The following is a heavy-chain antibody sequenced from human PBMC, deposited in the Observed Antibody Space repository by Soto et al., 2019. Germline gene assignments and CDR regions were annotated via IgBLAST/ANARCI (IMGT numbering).Heavy chain of an antibody. CDR2: ISYDGSNK. J-gene: IGHJ4*02. CDR3: ARVWRRDIAAAGPFDY. V-gene: IGHV3-30-3*01. D-gene: IGHD6-13*01. Sequence: PGGSLRLSCAASGFTFSSYAMHWVRQAPGKGLEWVAVISYDGSNKYYADSVKGRFTISRDNSKNTLYLQMNSLRAEDTAVYYCARVWRRDIAAAGPFDYWGQGTLVTVSS. CDR1: GFTFSSYA.